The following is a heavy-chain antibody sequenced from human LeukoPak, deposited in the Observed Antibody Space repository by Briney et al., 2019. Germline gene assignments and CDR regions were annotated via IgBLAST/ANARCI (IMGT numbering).Heavy chain of an antibody. J-gene: IGHJ6*03. CDR3: ACTEYYMDV. CDR1: GFTFSSYS. Sequence: GGSLRLSCAASGFTFSSYSMNWVRQAPGKGLEWVSSISSSSSYIYHADSVKGRFTISRDNAKNSLYLQMNSLRAEDTAVYYCACTEYYMDVWGKGTTVTVSS. V-gene: IGHV3-21*01. CDR2: ISSSSSYI.